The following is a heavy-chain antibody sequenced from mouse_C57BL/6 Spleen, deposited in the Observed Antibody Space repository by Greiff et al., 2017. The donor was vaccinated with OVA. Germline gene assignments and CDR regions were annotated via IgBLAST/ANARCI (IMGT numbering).Heavy chain of an antibody. CDR2: IYPGSGST. CDR1: GYTFTSYW. D-gene: IGHD4-1*01. V-gene: IGHV1-55*01. J-gene: IGHJ2*01. Sequence: QVQLQQPGAELVKPGALVKMSCKASGYTFTSYWITWVKQRPGQGLEWIGDIYPGSGSTNYNEKFKSKATLTVDTSSSTAYMQLSSLTSEDSAVYYCARGGLGRGRNYFDYWGQGTTLTVSS. CDR3: ARGGLGRGRNYFDY.